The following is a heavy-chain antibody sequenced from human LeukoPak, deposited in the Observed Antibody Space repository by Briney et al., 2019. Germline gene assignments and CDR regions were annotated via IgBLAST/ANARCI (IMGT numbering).Heavy chain of an antibody. V-gene: IGHV4-39*07. CDR3: AKDLKHSSSSPRRDTF. Sequence: PSETLSLTCTVSGGSISSSSYYWGWIRQPPGKGLEWIGSIYYSGSTNYNPSLKSRVTISVDTSKNQFSLKLSSVTAADTAVYYCAKDLKHSSSSPRRDTFRGQGTLVTVSS. D-gene: IGHD6-6*01. CDR2: IYYSGST. CDR1: GGSISSSSYY. J-gene: IGHJ4*02.